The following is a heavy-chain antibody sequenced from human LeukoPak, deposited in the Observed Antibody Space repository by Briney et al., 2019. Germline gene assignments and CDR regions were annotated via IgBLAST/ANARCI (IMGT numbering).Heavy chain of an antibody. D-gene: IGHD5/OR15-5a*01. CDR3: AVSSTSYYGMDV. CDR2: IYSGGST. Sequence: GGSLRLSCAASGFTVSSNHMSRVRQAPGKGLEWVSVIYSGGSTYYADSVKGRFTVSRDNSKNTLYLQMNSLRAEDTAVYYCAVSSTSYYGMDVWGQGTTVTVSS. CDR1: GFTVSSNH. J-gene: IGHJ6*02. V-gene: IGHV3-66*01.